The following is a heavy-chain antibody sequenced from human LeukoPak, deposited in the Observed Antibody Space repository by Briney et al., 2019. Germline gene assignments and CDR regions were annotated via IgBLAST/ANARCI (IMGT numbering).Heavy chain of an antibody. V-gene: IGHV4-59*08. Sequence: PSETLSLTCTVSGGSISSYYRSWIRQPPGKGLEWIGYMYYSGSSKYNPSLKSRVTISVDTSKNLFSLKLSSVTAADTAVYYCARHGGVSGSSGHFDYWGQGMLVTVSS. J-gene: IGHJ4*02. CDR3: ARHGGVSGSSGHFDY. CDR2: MYYSGSS. D-gene: IGHD1-26*01. CDR1: GGSISSYY.